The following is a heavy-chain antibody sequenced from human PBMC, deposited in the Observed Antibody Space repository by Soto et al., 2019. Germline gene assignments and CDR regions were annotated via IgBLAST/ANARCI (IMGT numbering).Heavy chain of an antibody. CDR3: ARADYGSSGYHNWFDS. CDR1: GYTFTGYY. V-gene: IGHV1-2*02. D-gene: IGHD3-22*01. CDR2: INPNSGGT. J-gene: IGHJ5*01. Sequence: AVKVSCKACGYTFTGYYMHWVRQAPGQGLEWMGWINPNSGGTNNAQTFQGRATMTRDTTISTAYMELSRLRSDDTVVYYCARADYGSSGYHNWFDSWGQGTLVTVSS.